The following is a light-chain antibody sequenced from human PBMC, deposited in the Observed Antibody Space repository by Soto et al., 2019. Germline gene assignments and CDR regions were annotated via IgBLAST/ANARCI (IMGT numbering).Light chain of an antibody. CDR1: QSVSSSY. CDR3: QQYGSSFSFT. V-gene: IGKV3-20*01. CDR2: GAS. Sequence: EIVLTQSPGTLSLSLGERATLSCRASQSVSSSYLGWYQQKPGQAPRLLIYGASSRATGIPDRFSGSGSGTDFTLTISRLEPEDFAVYYCQQYGSSFSFTFGPGTKVDIK. J-gene: IGKJ3*01.